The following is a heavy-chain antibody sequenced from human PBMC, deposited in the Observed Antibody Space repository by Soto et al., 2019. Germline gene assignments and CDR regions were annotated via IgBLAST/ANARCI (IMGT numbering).Heavy chain of an antibody. CDR1: GLTFSSYG. J-gene: IGHJ4*02. D-gene: IGHD3-22*01. CDR3: AKRHYYDGSGYNCVNFDY. CDR2: ISYDGRNK. V-gene: IGHV3-30*18. Sequence: PGGSLRLSCAASGLTFSSYGMHWVRQAPGRGLEWVAGISYDGRNKYYVDSVKGRFTISRDNSKNTLDLQMNSLRVEDTAVFYCAKRHYYDGSGYNCVNFDYWGQGTLVTVSS.